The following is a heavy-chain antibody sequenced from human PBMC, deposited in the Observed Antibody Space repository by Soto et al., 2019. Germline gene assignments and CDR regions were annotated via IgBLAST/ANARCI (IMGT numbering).Heavy chain of an antibody. CDR3: ARIAAYSSGCFSEY. CDR2: VDWEDDK. CDR1: GFSLRTSGMC. Sequence: SGPTLVHTTQTLTLTCTFTGFSLRTSGMCVSWNRQPPGKALEWLALVDWEDDKYYNTSLRTRLTISRDTSKNQVILTMTNMDLLDSAAYYCARIAAYSSGCFSEYWCQGSLVTVSS. D-gene: IGHD6-25*01. J-gene: IGHJ4*02. V-gene: IGHV2-70*13.